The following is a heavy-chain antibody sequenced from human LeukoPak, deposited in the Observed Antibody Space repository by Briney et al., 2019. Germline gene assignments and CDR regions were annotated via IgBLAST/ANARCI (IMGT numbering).Heavy chain of an antibody. CDR1: GFTFSNFW. Sequence: PGGSLRLSCAASGFTFSNFWMNWVRQSPGKGLEWVSYISSSGSTIYYADSVKGRFTISRDNSKNTVFLQMRSVRVEDTAVYFCARAGRGRDTSHYYFDSWGRGTQVSVSS. J-gene: IGHJ4*02. V-gene: IGHV3-48*04. D-gene: IGHD3-10*01. CDR3: ARAGRGRDTSHYYFDS. CDR2: ISSSGSTI.